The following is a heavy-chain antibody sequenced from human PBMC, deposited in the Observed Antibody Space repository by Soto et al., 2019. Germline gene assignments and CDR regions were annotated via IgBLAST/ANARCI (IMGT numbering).Heavy chain of an antibody. CDR2: ISYDGSNK. CDR1: GFTFSSYA. V-gene: IGHV3-30-3*01. CDR3: AREKGHTDGMDV. Sequence: QVQLVESGGGVVQPGRSLRLSCAASGFTFSSYAMHWVRQAPGKGLEWVAVISYDGSNKYYADSVKGRFTISRDNSKNTLYLQMNSLRAEDTAVYYCAREKGHTDGMDVWGQGTTVTVSS. J-gene: IGHJ6*02.